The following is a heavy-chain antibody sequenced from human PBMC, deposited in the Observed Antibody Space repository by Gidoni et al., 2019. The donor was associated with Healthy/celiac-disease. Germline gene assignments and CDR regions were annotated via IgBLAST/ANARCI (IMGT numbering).Heavy chain of an antibody. J-gene: IGHJ4*02. CDR2: ISGSGGST. D-gene: IGHD3-3*01. CDR3: AKSGGYDFWSGQPGIDY. V-gene: IGHV3-23*01. CDR1: GFTFRSHS. Sequence: EVQLLESGGGLVQPGGSLRLPCAASGFTFRSHSMSWVRQAPGQGLEWVSAISGSGGSTYYADSVKGRFTISRDNSKNTLYLQMNSLRAEDTAVYYCAKSGGYDFWSGQPGIDYWGQGTLVTVSS.